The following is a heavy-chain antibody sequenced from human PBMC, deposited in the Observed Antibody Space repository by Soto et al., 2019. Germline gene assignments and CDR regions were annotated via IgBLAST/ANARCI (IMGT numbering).Heavy chain of an antibody. V-gene: IGHV3-23*01. D-gene: IGHD6-19*01. J-gene: IGHJ4*02. CDR3: AKVSNMWAVAQRGYFDY. Sequence: EVQVLDSGGGLVQPGGSQRLSCEASGFTFSNYAMSWVRQAPGKGLEWVSTISATGSTLYADSVKGRFTISRDNSKTTVYLQMNFLRAEDTAVYYCAKVSNMWAVAQRGYFDYWGQGTLVTVSS. CDR1: GFTFSNYA. CDR2: ISATGST.